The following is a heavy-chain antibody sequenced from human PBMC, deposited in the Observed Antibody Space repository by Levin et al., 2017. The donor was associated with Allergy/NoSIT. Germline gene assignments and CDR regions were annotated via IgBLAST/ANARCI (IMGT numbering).Heavy chain of an antibody. D-gene: IGHD3-10*01. CDR3: AKNIGHGVRGVMAPDY. CDR2: ISHFETTT. J-gene: IGHJ4*02. CDR1: GFIFSDFG. Sequence: GGSLRLSCAASGFIFSDFGMHWVRQAPGKGLEWVAFISHFETTTSYADSVRGRFTISRDNFKNTLNLQMNSLRPDDTAVYYCAKNIGHGVRGVMAPDYWGQGTLVTVSS. V-gene: IGHV3-30*18.